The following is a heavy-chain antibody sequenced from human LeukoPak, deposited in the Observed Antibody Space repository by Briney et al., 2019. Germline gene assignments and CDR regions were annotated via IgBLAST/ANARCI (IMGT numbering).Heavy chain of an antibody. D-gene: IGHD6-19*01. CDR3: ARGRQWLVYYYYMDV. J-gene: IGHJ6*03. CDR1: GGSFSGYY. CDR2: INHSGST. V-gene: IGHV4-34*01. Sequence: SETLSLTCAVYGGSFSGYYRSWIRQPPGKGLEWIGEINHSGSTNYNPSLKSRVTISVDTSKNQFSLKLSSVTAADTAVYYCARGRQWLVYYYYMDVWGKGTTVTVSS.